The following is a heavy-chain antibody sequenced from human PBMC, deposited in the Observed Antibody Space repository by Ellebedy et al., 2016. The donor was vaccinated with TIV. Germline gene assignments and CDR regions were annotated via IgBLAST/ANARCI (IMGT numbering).Heavy chain of an antibody. V-gene: IGHV3-23*01. D-gene: IGHD3-10*01. CDR1: GFTFSTYA. J-gene: IGHJ5*02. Sequence: GESLKISXAASGFTFSTYAMSWVRQAPGKGLEWVSAISGSGGSTYYADSVKGRFTISRDNSKNTLYLQMNSLRSEDTAVYYCARLMVRGVVTPWGQGTLVTVSS. CDR3: ARLMVRGVVTP. CDR2: ISGSGGST.